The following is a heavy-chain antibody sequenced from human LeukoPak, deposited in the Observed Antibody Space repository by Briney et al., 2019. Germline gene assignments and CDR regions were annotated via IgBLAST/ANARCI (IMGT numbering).Heavy chain of an antibody. J-gene: IGHJ4*02. CDR1: GFPFAPFW. Sequence: PGGSLRLSCAASGFPFAPFWMTWVRQAPGKGPEFVATMNRDGSEVAYGNSVRGRFTISRDNAKNSLYLQMNSLRAEDTAVYYCARDGPHHDFDYWGQGALVTVSS. V-gene: IGHV3-7*01. CDR3: ARDGPHHDFDY. CDR2: MNRDGSEV.